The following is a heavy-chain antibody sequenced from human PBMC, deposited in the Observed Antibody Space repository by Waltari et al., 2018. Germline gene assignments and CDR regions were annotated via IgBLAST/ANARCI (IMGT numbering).Heavy chain of an antibody. CDR2: IWYDGSNK. CDR3: AKVDNVGLNNY. CDR1: GFTFSSYG. D-gene: IGHD1-1*01. Sequence: QVQLVESGGGVVQPGRSLRLSCAASGFTFSSYGMHWVRQAPGKGLEWVAVIWYDGSNKYYADSVKGRFTISRDNSKNTLYLQMNSLRAEDTAVYYCAKVDNVGLNNYWGQGTLVTVSS. V-gene: IGHV3-33*06. J-gene: IGHJ4*02.